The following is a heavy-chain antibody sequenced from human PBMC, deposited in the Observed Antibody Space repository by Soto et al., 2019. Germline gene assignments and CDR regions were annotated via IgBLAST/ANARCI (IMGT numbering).Heavy chain of an antibody. CDR1: VFPFSSYW. D-gene: IGHD6-13*01. CDR2: INSDGSST. J-gene: IGHJ6*03. CDR3: ARSPGSWYVGVGYYYYMDV. V-gene: IGHV3-74*01. Sequence: GGSLKLSCAASVFPFSSYWMHWVRQAPGKGLVWVSRINSDGSSTSYADSVKGRFTISRDNAKNTLYLQMNSLRAEDTAVYYCARSPGSWYVGVGYYYYMDVWGKGTTVTVSS.